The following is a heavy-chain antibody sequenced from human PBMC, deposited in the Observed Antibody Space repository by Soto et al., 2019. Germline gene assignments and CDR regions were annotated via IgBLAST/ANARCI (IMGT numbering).Heavy chain of an antibody. J-gene: IGHJ4*02. CDR1: GYTFTSYG. Sequence: ASVKVSCKASGYTFTSYGISWVRQAPGQGLEWMGWISAYNGNTNYAQKLQGRVTMTTDTSTSTAYMELRSLRSDDTAVYYCAREVHYYDSSGYYLTPNFYSDYWGQGTLVTVSS. CDR2: ISAYNGNT. V-gene: IGHV1-18*01. D-gene: IGHD3-22*01. CDR3: AREVHYYDSSGYYLTPNFYSDY.